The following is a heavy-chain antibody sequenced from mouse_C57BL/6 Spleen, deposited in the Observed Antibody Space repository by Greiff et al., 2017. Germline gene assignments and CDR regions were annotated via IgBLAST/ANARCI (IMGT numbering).Heavy chain of an antibody. V-gene: IGHV1-52*01. J-gene: IGHJ2*01. CDR3: ARGGVDGYFYYFDY. D-gene: IGHD2-3*01. CDR2: IDPSDSET. Sequence: QVQLKQPGAELVRPGSSVKLSCKASGYTFTSYWMHWVKQRPIQGLEWIGNIDPSDSETHYNQKFKDKATLTVDKSSSTAYMQLSSLTSEDSAVYYCARGGVDGYFYYFDYWGQGTTLTVSS. CDR1: GYTFTSYW.